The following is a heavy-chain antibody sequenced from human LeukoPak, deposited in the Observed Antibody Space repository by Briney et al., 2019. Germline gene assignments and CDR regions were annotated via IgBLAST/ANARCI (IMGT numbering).Heavy chain of an antibody. D-gene: IGHD2-2*01. CDR2: IYYSGST. Sequence: AQTLSLTCTVSGVSISSGGYYWIWIRQHPGKGRDWFGYIYYSGSTYDNPSLKSRVTISVDTSKTQFYLKLSSVTAAETAVYYCARARYQLLPTFDYWGQGTLVTVSS. CDR1: GVSISSGGYY. CDR3: ARARYQLLPTFDY. V-gene: IGHV4-31*03. J-gene: IGHJ4*02.